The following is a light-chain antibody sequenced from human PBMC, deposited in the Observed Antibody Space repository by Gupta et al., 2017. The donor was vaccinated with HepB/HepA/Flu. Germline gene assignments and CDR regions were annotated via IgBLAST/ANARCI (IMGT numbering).Light chain of an antibody. V-gene: IGLV2-14*03. J-gene: IGLJ2*01. CDR1: SSDVGGYNY. Sequence: QPALTQPASVSGSPGQPITISCTGTSSDVGGYNYVSWYQQHPGKAPKLMIYDVSNRPSGVSNRFSGSKSGNTASLTISGLQAEDEADYYCSSYTSSSTLVVFGGGTKLTVL. CDR2: DVS. CDR3: SSYTSSSTLVV.